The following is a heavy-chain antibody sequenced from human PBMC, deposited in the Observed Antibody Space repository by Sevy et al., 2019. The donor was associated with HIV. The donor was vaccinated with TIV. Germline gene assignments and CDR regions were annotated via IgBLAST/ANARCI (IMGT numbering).Heavy chain of an antibody. Sequence: GGSLRLSCAASGFTVSSNYMSWVRQAPGKGLEWVSVIYSGGSTYYADSVKGRFTISRDNSKNTLYLQMNSLRAEDTAVYYCAIRNGWDYYGMDVWGQGTTVTVSS. CDR1: GFTVSSNY. J-gene: IGHJ6*02. V-gene: IGHV3-53*01. CDR2: IYSGGST. D-gene: IGHD1-1*01. CDR3: AIRNGWDYYGMDV.